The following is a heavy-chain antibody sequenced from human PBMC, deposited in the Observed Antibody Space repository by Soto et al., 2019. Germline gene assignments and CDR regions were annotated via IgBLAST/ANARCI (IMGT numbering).Heavy chain of an antibody. D-gene: IGHD2-2*01. V-gene: IGHV1-69*01. CDR2: IIPVFGTT. Sequence: QVQLVQSGAEVKKPGSSVKVFCKASGGTFSNYTISWVRQAPGQGLEWLGGIIPVFGTTDYEQKFQGRVTITEHGSTSTAYMKLSSLRSADTAVYYCARSSPYIVVRKPTGNQDYYGMDVWGQGTTVTVSS. CDR3: ARSSPYIVVRKPTGNQDYYGMDV. CDR1: GGTFSNYT. J-gene: IGHJ6*02.